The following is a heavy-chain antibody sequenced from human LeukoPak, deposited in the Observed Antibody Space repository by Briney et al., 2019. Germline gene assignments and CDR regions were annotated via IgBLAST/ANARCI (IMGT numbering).Heavy chain of an antibody. D-gene: IGHD6-19*01. CDR2: IKQDGSEK. V-gene: IGHV3-7*01. J-gene: IGHJ3*02. Sequence: PGGSLRLSCAASGFTFSSYWMSWVRQAPGKGLEWVANIKQDGSEKYYVDSVKGRFTISRDNAKNSLYLQMNSLRAEDTAVYYCAREYEWLASDAFDIWGQGTMVTVSS. CDR3: AREYEWLASDAFDI. CDR1: GFTFSSYW.